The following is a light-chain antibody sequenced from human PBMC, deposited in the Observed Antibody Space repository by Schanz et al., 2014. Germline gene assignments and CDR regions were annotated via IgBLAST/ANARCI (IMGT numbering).Light chain of an antibody. CDR3: SSYTSSSTWV. J-gene: IGLJ3*02. V-gene: IGLV2-14*02. CDR1: SSDVGRDNF. CDR2: EVN. Sequence: QSALTQPASMSGSPGQSITISCTGTSSDVGRDNFVSWYQQHPGKAPTLLIFEVNKRPSGVSNRFSGSKSGNTASLTISGLQAEDEADYYCSSYTSSSTWVFGGGTKLTVL.